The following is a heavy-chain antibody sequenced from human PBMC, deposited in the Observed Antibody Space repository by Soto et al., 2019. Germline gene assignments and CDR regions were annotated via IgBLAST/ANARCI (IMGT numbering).Heavy chain of an antibody. CDR1: VFTFKTFV. Sequence: GWSLRLSCASSVFTFKTFVMNWVRQAPGKGLEWVSYISGSTDTINFADSVRGRFTISRDNAKNSMFLQMDSLRDEDTAVYYCVRQRGVMTAFAYFDYWGQGTLVTVSS. D-gene: IGHD2-21*02. J-gene: IGHJ4*02. CDR3: VRQRGVMTAFAYFDY. V-gene: IGHV3-48*02. CDR2: ISGSTDTI.